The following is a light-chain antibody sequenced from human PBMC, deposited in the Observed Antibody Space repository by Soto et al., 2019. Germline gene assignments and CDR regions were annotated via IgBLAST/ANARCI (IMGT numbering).Light chain of an antibody. J-gene: IGKJ1*01. CDR3: LQHNTYPWT. CDR2: AAS. CDR1: QVITND. V-gene: IGKV1-17*01. Sequence: DIQMTQSPSSLSASIGDRVTITCRSSQVITNDLGWYQQKPGKAPKRLIYAASTLQSGVPSRFSGSGSGTEFTLTISSLQPEDFATYYRLQHNTYPWTFGQGTKVEIK.